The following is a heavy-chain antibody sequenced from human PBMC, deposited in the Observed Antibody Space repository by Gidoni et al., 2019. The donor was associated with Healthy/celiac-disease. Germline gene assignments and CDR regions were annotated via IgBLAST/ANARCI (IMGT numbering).Heavy chain of an antibody. D-gene: IGHD3-10*01. V-gene: IGHV3-23*01. CDR3: AKVAMVQGVIITTPFFDY. Sequence: EVQLLESGGGLVQPAGSLRLSCAASGFTFSSYAMSWVRQAPGKGLELVSAISGSGGSTYYADSVKDRFTITRDNSKNTLYLQMNSLRAEDTAVYYCAKVAMVQGVIITTPFFDYWGQGTLVTVSS. CDR1: GFTFSSYA. CDR2: ISGSGGST. J-gene: IGHJ4*02.